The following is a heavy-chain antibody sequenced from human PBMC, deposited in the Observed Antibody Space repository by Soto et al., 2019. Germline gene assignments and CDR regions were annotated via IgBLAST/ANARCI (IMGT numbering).Heavy chain of an antibody. J-gene: IGHJ4*02. V-gene: IGHV5-51*01. Sequence: GESLKISCKASGYIIKNYWIGWVRQMPGQGLEWMGIIFPDDSDTRYSPSFQGHVTISVDKSISTAYVQWSSLKASDSAIYYCFRGGVTSRTFDYWGQGTLVSLL. D-gene: IGHD3-16*01. CDR1: GYIIKNYW. CDR2: IFPDDSDT. CDR3: FRGGVTSRTFDY.